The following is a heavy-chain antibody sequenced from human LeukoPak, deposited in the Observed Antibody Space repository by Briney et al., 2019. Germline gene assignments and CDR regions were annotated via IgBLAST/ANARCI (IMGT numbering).Heavy chain of an antibody. Sequence: GGSLRLSCAASGFYFGGYSMNWVRQAPGKGLEWVSSINTGSTYMYYADSVKGRFTISRDNAKNSLHLQMPSLRVEDTAVYFCARVEATTGRNYHYYYMDVWGKGTTVTVSS. CDR2: INTGSTYM. J-gene: IGHJ6*03. CDR1: GFYFGGYS. D-gene: IGHD1-1*01. CDR3: ARVEATTGRNYHYYYMDV. V-gene: IGHV3-21*01.